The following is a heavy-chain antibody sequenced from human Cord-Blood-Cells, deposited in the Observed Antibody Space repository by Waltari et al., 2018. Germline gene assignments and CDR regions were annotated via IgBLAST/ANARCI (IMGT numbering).Heavy chain of an antibody. D-gene: IGHD2-15*01. Sequence: QVQLVQSGAEVKKPGSSVKDYCKVPGGTFSSYAILWVRPAPGQGPEWMGEIIHIFGTANYAQKFQGRVTITEDESTSTAYMELSSLRSEDTAVYYCARDPRGYCSGGSCYPNWFDPWGQGTLVTVSS. V-gene: IGHV1-69*01. J-gene: IGHJ5*02. CDR1: GGTFSSYA. CDR2: IIHIFGTA. CDR3: ARDPRGYCSGGSCYPNWFDP.